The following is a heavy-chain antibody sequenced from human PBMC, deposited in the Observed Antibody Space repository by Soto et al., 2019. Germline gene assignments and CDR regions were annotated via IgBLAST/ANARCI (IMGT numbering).Heavy chain of an antibody. CDR3: AKDGVLRFLEWLFPPYGMDV. J-gene: IGHJ6*02. V-gene: IGHV3-30*18. CDR2: ISYDGSNK. CDR1: GFTFSSYG. Sequence: VGSLRLSCAASGFTFSSYGMHWVRQAPGKGLEWVAVISYDGSNKYYADSVKGRFTISRDNSKNTLYLQMNSLRAEDTAVYCCAKDGVLRFLEWLFPPYGMDVWGQGTTVTVSS. D-gene: IGHD3-3*01.